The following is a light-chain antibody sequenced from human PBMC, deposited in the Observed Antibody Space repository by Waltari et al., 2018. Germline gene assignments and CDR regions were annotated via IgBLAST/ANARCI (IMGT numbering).Light chain of an antibody. CDR1: QSVSSY. CDR2: DAA. CDR3: QQRSNWPPIT. J-gene: IGKJ5*01. Sequence: ELVLKQSPATLSLSPGERATLSCRASQSVSSYLAWYQQKPGQAPRLLIYDAANTATGIPARCSGSGSGTDFTLTISSLEHEDFAVYYCQQRSNWPPITFGQGTRLEIK. V-gene: IGKV3-11*01.